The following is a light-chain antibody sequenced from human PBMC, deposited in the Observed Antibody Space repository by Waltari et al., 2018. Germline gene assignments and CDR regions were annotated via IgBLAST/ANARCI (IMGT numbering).Light chain of an antibody. CDR2: TVS. J-gene: IGKJ1*01. CDR1: QGVSVY. Sequence: DIQMTQSPSSLSASVGDRVTISCRASQGVSVYLNWYQQKPGKAPNLLIYTVSNLHSGVPSRFSGSGSGTSFTLTINNLQPEDFATYYCQQTYNSPLTFGHWTKVEI. V-gene: IGKV1-39*01. CDR3: QQTYNSPLT.